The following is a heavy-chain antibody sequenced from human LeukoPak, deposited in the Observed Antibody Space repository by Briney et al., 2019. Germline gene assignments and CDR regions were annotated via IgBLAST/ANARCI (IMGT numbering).Heavy chain of an antibody. CDR2: IYYSGST. CDR1: GGSISSYY. CDR3: ARGKLGMEAFDI. V-gene: IGHV4-59*01. D-gene: IGHD7-27*01. Sequence: SETLSPTCTDSGGSISSYYWSWIRQPPGKGLEWIGYIYYSGSTHYNPSLKSRVTISVDTSKNQFSLKLSSVTAADTAVYYCARGKLGMEAFDIWGQGTMVTVSS. J-gene: IGHJ3*02.